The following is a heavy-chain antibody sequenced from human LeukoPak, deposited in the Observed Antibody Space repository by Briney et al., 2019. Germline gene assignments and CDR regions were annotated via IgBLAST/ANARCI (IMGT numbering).Heavy chain of an antibody. D-gene: IGHD6-19*01. CDR2: IWYDGSNE. J-gene: IGHJ4*02. Sequence: HPGRSLRLSCVASGFTFSNHDMHWVRQAPGKGLEWLAVIWYDGSNENYADSVKGRFTISRDHSKNTVYLQMNSLRAEDTAVYYCAKAGSGWYRDYFDYWGQGTLVTVSS. CDR1: GFTFSNHD. V-gene: IGHV3-33*06. CDR3: AKAGSGWYRDYFDY.